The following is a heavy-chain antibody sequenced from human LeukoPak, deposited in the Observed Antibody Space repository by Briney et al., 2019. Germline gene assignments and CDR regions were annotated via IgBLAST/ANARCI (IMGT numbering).Heavy chain of an antibody. CDR3: ARTFTAARFEP. J-gene: IGHJ5*02. Sequence: GESLKISCKASGYGFSNYWIGWVRQMPGKGLEWMGIIYPGDSDTRYSPSFQGQVTISADKSTTTAYLQWNSLKASDTAMYYCARTFTAARFEPWGQGTLVTVSS. D-gene: IGHD3-16*01. CDR2: IYPGDSDT. V-gene: IGHV5-51*01. CDR1: GYGFSNYW.